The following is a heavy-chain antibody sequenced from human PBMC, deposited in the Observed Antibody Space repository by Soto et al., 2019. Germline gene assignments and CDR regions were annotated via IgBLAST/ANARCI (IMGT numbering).Heavy chain of an antibody. V-gene: IGHV3-23*01. CDR3: AKLGASNYDILTGYYSWSFDY. J-gene: IGHJ4*02. CDR2: ISGSGGST. Sequence: PGGSLRLSCAASGFTFSSYAMSWVRQALGKGLERVSAISGSGGSTYYADSVKGRFTISRDNSKNTLYLQMNSLRAEDTAVYYCAKLGASNYDILTGYYSWSFDYWGQRTLVTVSS. D-gene: IGHD3-9*01. CDR1: GFTFSSYA.